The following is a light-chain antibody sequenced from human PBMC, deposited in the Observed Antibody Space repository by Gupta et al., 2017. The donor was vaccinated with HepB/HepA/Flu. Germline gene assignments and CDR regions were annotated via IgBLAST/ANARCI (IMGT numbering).Light chain of an antibody. CDR3: QQYGTSPLT. CDR2: GAS. V-gene: IGKV3-20*01. Sequence: EIVLTQSPGTLSLPPGERATLSCRASQSVSSSYLAWYQQKPGQAPRLLIYGASSRATGIPDRFSGSGSGTDFTLTISRLEPEDFAVYYCQQYGTSPLTFGGGTKVEIK. CDR1: QSVSSSY. J-gene: IGKJ4*01.